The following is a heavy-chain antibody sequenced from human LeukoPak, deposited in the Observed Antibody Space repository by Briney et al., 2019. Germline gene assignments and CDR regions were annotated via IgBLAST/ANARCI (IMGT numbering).Heavy chain of an antibody. CDR2: IYYSGST. CDR1: GGSISSGGYY. J-gene: IGHJ5*02. Sequence: SETLSLTCTVSGGSISSGGYYWSWIRQHPGKGLEWIGYIYYSGSTYYNPSLKSRLTISVDTSKNQFSLKLSFVTAADTAVYYCARAGSSWYWFDPWGQGTLVTVSS. CDR3: ARAGSSWYWFDP. D-gene: IGHD6-13*01. V-gene: IGHV4-31*03.